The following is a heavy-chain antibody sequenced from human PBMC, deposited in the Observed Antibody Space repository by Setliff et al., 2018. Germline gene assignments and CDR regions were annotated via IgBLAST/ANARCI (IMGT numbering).Heavy chain of an antibody. CDR1: GGSISSYY. D-gene: IGHD6-19*01. Sequence: SATLSLTCTVSGGSISSYYWSWIRQPAGKGLEWIGHIYIGGSANYNPSLKSRVTMSIDTSKNQFSLKLNSVTAADMAVYYCAREQWLDPPGYYYMDVWAKGTTGTVSS. V-gene: IGHV4-4*07. CDR3: AREQWLDPPGYYYMDV. J-gene: IGHJ6*03. CDR2: IYIGGSA.